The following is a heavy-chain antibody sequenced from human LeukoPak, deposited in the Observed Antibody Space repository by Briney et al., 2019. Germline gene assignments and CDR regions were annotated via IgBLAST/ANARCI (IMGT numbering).Heavy chain of an antibody. CDR3: ARGVSDTMIVVVLDFDY. Sequence: PSETLSLTCAVYGGSFSGYYWSWIRQPPGKGLEWIGENNHSGSTNYNPSLKSRVTISVDTSKNQFSLKLSSVTAADTAVYYSARGVSDTMIVVVLDFDYWGQGTLVPVSS. D-gene: IGHD3-22*01. CDR2: NNHSGST. J-gene: IGHJ4*02. CDR1: GGSFSGYY. V-gene: IGHV4-34*01.